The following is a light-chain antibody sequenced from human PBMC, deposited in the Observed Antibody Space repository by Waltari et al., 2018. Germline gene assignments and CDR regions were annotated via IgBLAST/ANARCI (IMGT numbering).Light chain of an antibody. V-gene: IGKV3-15*01. CDR1: ETVYSN. J-gene: IGKJ1*01. CDR2: GAS. Sequence: EIVMTQSPPTLSVSPGERAPLPCRASETVYSNLAWYQQKPGQDPRLLIYGASTRATGVPARFSGSGSGTVFTLTINSLQSEDFAVYYCQQYNKWPPLTFGQGTKVEIK. CDR3: QQYNKWPPLT.